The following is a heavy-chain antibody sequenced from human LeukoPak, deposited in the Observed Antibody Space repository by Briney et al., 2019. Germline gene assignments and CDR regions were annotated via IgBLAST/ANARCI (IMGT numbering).Heavy chain of an antibody. J-gene: IGHJ4*02. V-gene: IGHV1-69*01. CDR2: IIPIFRTA. D-gene: IGHD3-22*01. CDR3: ARGYYYDSSGFYFDY. Sequence: IIPIFRTANYAQKFQARVTITADESTSTAYMELSSLRSEDTAVYYCARGYYYDSSGFYFDYWGQGTLVTVSS.